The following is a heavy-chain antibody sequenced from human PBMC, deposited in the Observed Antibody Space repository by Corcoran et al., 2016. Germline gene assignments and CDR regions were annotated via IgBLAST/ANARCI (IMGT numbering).Heavy chain of an antibody. CDR3: AKGGPWAGYCSSTSCRGYFDY. CDR2: ISGSGGST. J-gene: IGHJ4*02. D-gene: IGHD2-2*01. V-gene: IGHV3-23*01. CDR1: GFTFSSYA. Sequence: EVQLLESGGGLVQPGGSLRLSCAASGFTFSSYAMSWVRQAPGKGLEWVSAISGSGGSTYYVDSVKGRFTISRDNSKNTLYLQMNSLRAEDTAVYYWAKGGPWAGYCSSTSCRGYFDYWGQGTLVTVSS.